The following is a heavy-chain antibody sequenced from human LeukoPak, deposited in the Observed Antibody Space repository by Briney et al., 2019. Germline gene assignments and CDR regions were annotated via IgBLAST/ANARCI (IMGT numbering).Heavy chain of an antibody. Sequence: GGSLRLSCVASGFTFSSTAMSWVRQAPGKGLEWVSAISGSGGSTYYADSVKGRFTISRDNSKNTLYLQMNSLRAEDTAVYYCAKGSNRLGIYYGMDVWGQGTTVTVSS. V-gene: IGHV3-23*01. J-gene: IGHJ6*02. CDR2: ISGSGGST. CDR3: AKGSNRLGIYYGMDV. D-gene: IGHD7-27*01. CDR1: GFTFSSTA.